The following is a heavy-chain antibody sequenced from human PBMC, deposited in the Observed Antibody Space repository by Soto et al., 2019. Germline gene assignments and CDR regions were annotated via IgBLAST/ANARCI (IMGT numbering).Heavy chain of an antibody. V-gene: IGHV1-24*01. D-gene: IGHD3-22*01. CDR1: GYTLSELS. CDR2: FDPEDGET. Sequence: ASVKVSFKVSGYTLSELSMHWVRQAPGKGLEWMGGFDPEDGETIYAQRFQGRVTMTEDTSTDTAYMELSSLRSEDTAVYYCATPGYSYYDRFALGVWGQGTTVTVSS. J-gene: IGHJ6*02. CDR3: ATPGYSYYDRFALGV.